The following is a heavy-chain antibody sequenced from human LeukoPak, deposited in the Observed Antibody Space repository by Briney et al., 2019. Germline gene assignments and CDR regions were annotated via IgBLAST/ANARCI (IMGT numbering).Heavy chain of an antibody. V-gene: IGHV4-34*01. D-gene: IGHD1-1*01. CDR3: ARVSGHVGTGIDY. CDR2: INHSGST. Sequence: SETLSLTCAVYGGSFSGYYWSWIRQPPGKGLEWIGEINHSGSTNYNPSLKSRVTISADTSKNQFSLKLSSVTAADTAVYYCARVSGHVGTGIDYWGQGTLVTVSS. CDR1: GGSFSGYY. J-gene: IGHJ4*02.